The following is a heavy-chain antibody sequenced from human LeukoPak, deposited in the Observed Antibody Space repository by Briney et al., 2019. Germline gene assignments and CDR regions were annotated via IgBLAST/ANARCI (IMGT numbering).Heavy chain of an antibody. D-gene: IGHD5-18*01. CDR2: VYGNGNT. CDR3: ARDAVDTANAV. V-gene: IGHV3-66*01. CDR1: GFSVANDR. J-gene: IGHJ6*02. Sequence: PGGSLRLSCAASGFSVANDRMSWVRQPPGKGLEWVSTVYGNGNTAYTDSVKGRFTISRDNSKNTLYLQMNSLRAEDTAVYYCARDAVDTANAVWGQGTTVTVSS.